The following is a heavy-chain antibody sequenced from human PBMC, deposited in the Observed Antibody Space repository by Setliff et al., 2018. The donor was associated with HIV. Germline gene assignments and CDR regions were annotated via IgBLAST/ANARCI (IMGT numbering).Heavy chain of an antibody. D-gene: IGHD3-10*01. J-gene: IGHJ4*02. V-gene: IGHV4-38-2*01. CDR3: ALSSGSYYNALDN. Sequence: KASETLSLTCAVSGYSISTAYYWGWIRQPPGKGLEWIGSVYYSGSTYYNPSLKSRVTISVDTSKNQFSLKLSSVTAADTAVYYCALSSGSYYNALDNWGQGTLVTVSS. CDR2: VYYSGST. CDR1: GYSISTAYY.